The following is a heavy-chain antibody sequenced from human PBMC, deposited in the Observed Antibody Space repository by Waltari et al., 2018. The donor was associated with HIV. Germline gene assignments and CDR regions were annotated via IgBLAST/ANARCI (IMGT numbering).Heavy chain of an antibody. CDR2: IWYDGSNK. CDR3: ARAASGSYYFDY. Sequence: VRLFESGGGVVQPGRSLRLSCAASGFTFRSYGMPWGRQAPGKGLEWVAVIWYDGSNKYYADSVKGRFTISRDNSKNTLYLQMNSLRAEDTAVYYCARAASGSYYFDYWGQGTLVTVSS. CDR1: GFTFRSYG. V-gene: IGHV3-33*01. J-gene: IGHJ4*02. D-gene: IGHD1-26*01.